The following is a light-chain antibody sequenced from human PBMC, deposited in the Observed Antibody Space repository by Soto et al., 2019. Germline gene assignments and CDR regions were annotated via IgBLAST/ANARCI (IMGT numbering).Light chain of an antibody. CDR3: AAWDDSRRAWV. CDR1: TSNIGSRS. V-gene: IGLV1-47*01. Sequence: QSVLTQPPSASETPGQRVTISCSGSTSNIGSRSVHWFQQFPGTAPKLLIYRDSQRPSGVPDRFSGSKSGPSASLAISGLRSDDEADYYCAAWDDSRRAWVFGGGTKVTVL. CDR2: RDS. J-gene: IGLJ3*02.